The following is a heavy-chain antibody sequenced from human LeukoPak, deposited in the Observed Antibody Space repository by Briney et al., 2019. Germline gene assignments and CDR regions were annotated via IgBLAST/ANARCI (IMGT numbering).Heavy chain of an antibody. CDR2: ISGSGGST. CDR3: AKVVDPNTVGDY. Sequence: GGSLRLSCAASGFTFSSYAMSWVRHAPGKGMEWVSAISGSGGSTYYADSVKGRFTIARDNSKNALYLQMNSLRAEDTAVYYCAKVVDPNTVGDYWGQGTLVTVSS. D-gene: IGHD1/OR15-1a*01. V-gene: IGHV3-23*01. CDR1: GFTFSSYA. J-gene: IGHJ4*02.